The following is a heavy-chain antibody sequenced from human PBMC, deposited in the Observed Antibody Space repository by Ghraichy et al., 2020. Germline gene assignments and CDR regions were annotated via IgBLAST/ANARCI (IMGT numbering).Heavy chain of an antibody. V-gene: IGHV4-31*03. D-gene: IGHD5-12*01. CDR1: GGSISSGGYY. Sequence: SETLSLTCTVSGGSISSGGYYWSWIRQHPGKGLEWIGYIYYSGSTYYNPSLKSRVTISVDTSKNQFSLKLSSVTAADTAVYYCARSHEYSGYDFDYWGQGTLVTVSS. CDR2: IYYSGST. CDR3: ARSHEYSGYDFDY. J-gene: IGHJ4*02.